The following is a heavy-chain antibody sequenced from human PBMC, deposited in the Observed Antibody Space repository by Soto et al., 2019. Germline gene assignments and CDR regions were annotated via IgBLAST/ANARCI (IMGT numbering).Heavy chain of an antibody. CDR1: GGSISSGGYY. CDR3: ARDLTYSSSLGGMDV. Sequence: SETLSLTCTVSGGSISSGGYYWSWIRQHPGKGLEWIGYIYYSGSTYYNPSLKSRVTISVDTSKNQFSLKLSSVTAADTAVYYCARDLTYSSSLGGMDVWGQGTTVTVSS. CDR2: IYYSGST. V-gene: IGHV4-31*03. D-gene: IGHD6-13*01. J-gene: IGHJ6*02.